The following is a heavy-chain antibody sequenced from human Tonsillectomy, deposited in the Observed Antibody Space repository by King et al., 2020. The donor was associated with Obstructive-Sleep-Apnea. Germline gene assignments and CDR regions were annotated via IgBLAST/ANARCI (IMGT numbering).Heavy chain of an antibody. J-gene: IGHJ4*02. Sequence: VQLVESGGGLVQPGGSLRLSCAASGFTFSSYSMNWVRQAPGKGLEWVSYISSSSSTIYYADSVKGRFTISRDNAKNSLYLQMNSLRAEETAVYYCASVLGFDYWGQGTLVTVSS. CDR3: ASVLGFDY. D-gene: IGHD4/OR15-4a*01. V-gene: IGHV3-48*04. CDR1: GFTFSSYS. CDR2: ISSSSSTI.